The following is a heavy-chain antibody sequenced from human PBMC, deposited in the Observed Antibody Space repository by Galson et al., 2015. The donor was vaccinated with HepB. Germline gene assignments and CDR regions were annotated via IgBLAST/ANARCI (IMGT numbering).Heavy chain of an antibody. CDR3: ARGRPLWFGESVRGEVGNWFDP. CDR2: ISYDGSNK. Sequence: SLRLSCAASGFTFSSYAMHWVRQAPGKGLEWVAVISYDGSNKYYADSVKGRFTISRDNSKNTLYLQMNSLRAEDTAVYYCARGRPLWFGESVRGEVGNWFDPWGQGTLVTVSS. D-gene: IGHD3-10*01. CDR1: GFTFSSYA. J-gene: IGHJ5*02. V-gene: IGHV3-30-3*01.